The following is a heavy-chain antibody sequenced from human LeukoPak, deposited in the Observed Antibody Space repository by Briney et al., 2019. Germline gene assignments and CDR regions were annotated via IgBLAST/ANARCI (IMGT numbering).Heavy chain of an antibody. CDR1: GFTFSSYS. Sequence: GGSLRLSCAASGFTFSSYSMNWVRQAPGKGLEWVSSISSSSSYIYYADSVKGRFTISRDNDKNSLYLQMNSLRAEDTAVCYCARTPETIFGVVRYYFDYWGQGTLVTVSS. CDR3: ARTPETIFGVVRYYFDY. V-gene: IGHV3-21*01. CDR2: ISSSSSYI. J-gene: IGHJ4*02. D-gene: IGHD3-3*01.